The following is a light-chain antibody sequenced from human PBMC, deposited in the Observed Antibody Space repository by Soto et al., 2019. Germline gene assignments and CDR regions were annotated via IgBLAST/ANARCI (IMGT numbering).Light chain of an antibody. CDR2: AAS. CDR3: QHYRPSPGT. Sequence: ETVLTQSPGALSLSPGERATPSCRASQSDRNNYLDWYQQRPGQAPRRLIFAASNRATGIPDRFSGSGSGTDFTLTISRLEAEDVAVYYCQHYRPSPGTFGGGTQLEIK. J-gene: IGKJ5*01. CDR1: QSDRNNY. V-gene: IGKV3-20*01.